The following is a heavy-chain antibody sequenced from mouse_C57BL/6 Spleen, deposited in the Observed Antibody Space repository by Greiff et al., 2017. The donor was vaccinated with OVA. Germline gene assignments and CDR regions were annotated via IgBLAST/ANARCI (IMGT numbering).Heavy chain of an antibody. Sequence: EVMLVESGGGLVQPGGSLKLSCAASGFTFSDYYMYWVRQTPEKRLEWVAYISNGGGSTYYPDTVKGRFTISRDNAKNTLYLQMSRLRSEDTAMYYCARQLRLGDYFDYWGQGTTLTVSS. CDR2: ISNGGGST. CDR3: ARQLRLGDYFDY. CDR1: GFTFSDYY. V-gene: IGHV5-12*01. J-gene: IGHJ2*01. D-gene: IGHD3-2*02.